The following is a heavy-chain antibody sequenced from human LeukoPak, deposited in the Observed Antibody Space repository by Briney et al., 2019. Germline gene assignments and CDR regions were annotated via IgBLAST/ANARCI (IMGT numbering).Heavy chain of an antibody. Sequence: ASVKVSCKASGYTFTSYGISWVRQAPGQGLEWMGWISAYNGNTNYAQKLQGRVTMTTDTSTSTAYMELRSLRSEDTAVYYCARSRDDILTGYIYYYYMDVWGKGTTVTVSS. CDR3: ARSRDDILTGYIYYYYMDV. J-gene: IGHJ6*03. CDR1: GYTFTSYG. V-gene: IGHV1-18*01. D-gene: IGHD3-9*01. CDR2: ISAYNGNT.